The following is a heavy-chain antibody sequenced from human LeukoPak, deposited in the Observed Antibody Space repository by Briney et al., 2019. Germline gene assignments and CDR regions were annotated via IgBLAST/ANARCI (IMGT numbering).Heavy chain of an antibody. CDR1: GGSFSGYY. CDR3: ARGFRWLQLGYYFDY. V-gene: IGHV4-34*01. Sequence: PSETLSLTCAVYGGSFSGYYWSWIRQPPGKGLEWVGEINHSGSTNYNPSLKSRVTISVDTSKNQFSLKLSSVTAADTAVYYCARGFRWLQLGYYFDYWGQGTLVTVSS. J-gene: IGHJ4*02. D-gene: IGHD5-24*01. CDR2: INHSGST.